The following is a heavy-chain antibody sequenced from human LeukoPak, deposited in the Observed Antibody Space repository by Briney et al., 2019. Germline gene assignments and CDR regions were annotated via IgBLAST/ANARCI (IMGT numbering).Heavy chain of an antibody. CDR1: GFTFTSYS. Sequence: GGSLRLSCAASGFTFTSYSMNWVRQAPGKGLEWVSTISGGGGSTYYADSVKGRFTISRDNSKNTLYLQVNSLRAEDTAVNYCAKGGKWDVTPFDYWGQGTLVTVSS. CDR2: ISGGGGST. D-gene: IGHD1-26*01. CDR3: AKGGKWDVTPFDY. J-gene: IGHJ4*02. V-gene: IGHV3-23*01.